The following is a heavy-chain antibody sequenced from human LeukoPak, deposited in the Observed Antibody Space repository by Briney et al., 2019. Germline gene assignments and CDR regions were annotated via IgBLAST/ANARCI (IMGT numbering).Heavy chain of an antibody. CDR1: GGFFSSYY. Sequence: SETLSLTCTVSGGFFSSYYWSWIRQPPGKGLEWIGYINYSGSTNYNPSLKSRVTMSVDTSKNQFSLKLSSVTAADTAVYYCARTTWPTNRFDPWGQGTLVTVSS. J-gene: IGHJ5*02. D-gene: IGHD2/OR15-2a*01. V-gene: IGHV4-59*08. CDR3: ARTTWPTNRFDP. CDR2: INYSGST.